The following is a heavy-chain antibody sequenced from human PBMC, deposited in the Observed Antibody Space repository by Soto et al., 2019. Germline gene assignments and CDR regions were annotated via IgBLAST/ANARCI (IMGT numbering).Heavy chain of an antibody. D-gene: IGHD3-10*01. CDR2: VNPIVSMS. CDR3: ASSHGSGYRAFDY. J-gene: IGHJ4*02. V-gene: IGHV1-69*02. Sequence: QVQLVQSGAEVKRPGSSVKVSCQASGDTFNFYSINWVRQAHGLGLEWMGRVNPIVSMSNYAQKFQGRVTMTADKHTTTASMELSSLRSEDTAIYYCASSHGSGYRAFDYWGQGALVTVSS. CDR1: GDTFNFYS.